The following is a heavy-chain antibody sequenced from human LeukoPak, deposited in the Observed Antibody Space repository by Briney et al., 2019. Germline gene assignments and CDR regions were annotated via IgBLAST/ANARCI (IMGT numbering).Heavy chain of an antibody. CDR1: GYTFTGYY. Sequence: ASVKVSCKASGYTFTGYYMHWVRQAPGQGLEWMGIINPSGGSTSYAQKFQGRVTMTRDTSTSTVYMELSSLRSEDTAVYYCARDSQDKYCSGGSCYGTQEYFDYWGQGTQVTVSS. J-gene: IGHJ4*02. CDR2: INPSGGST. V-gene: IGHV1-46*01. D-gene: IGHD2-15*01. CDR3: ARDSQDKYCSGGSCYGTQEYFDY.